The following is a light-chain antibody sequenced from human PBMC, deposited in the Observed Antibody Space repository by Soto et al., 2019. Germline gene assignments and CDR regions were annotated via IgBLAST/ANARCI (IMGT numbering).Light chain of an antibody. CDR2: GAS. CDR3: QQYNNWPPWT. CDR1: QSVSSN. Sequence: EILMTQSPATLSVSPGERATLSCRASQSVSSNLAWYQQKPGQAPRLLIYGASTRATGIPARFSGSGSGTEFTLTISSLQSEDFAVYYCQQYNNWPPWTFGQGTKVXIK. V-gene: IGKV3-15*01. J-gene: IGKJ1*01.